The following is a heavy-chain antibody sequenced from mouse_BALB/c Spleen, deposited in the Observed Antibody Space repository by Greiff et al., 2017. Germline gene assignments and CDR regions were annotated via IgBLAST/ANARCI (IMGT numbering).Heavy chain of an antibody. CDR3: ASRGLRYAMDY. V-gene: IGHV1-14*01. CDR2: INPYNDGT. CDR1: GYTFTSYV. D-gene: IGHD2-4*01. J-gene: IGHJ4*01. Sequence: VQLQQSGPELVKPGASVKMSCKASGYTFTSYVMHWVKQKPGQGLEWIGYINPYNDGTKYNEKFKGKATLTSDKSSSTAYMELSSLTSEDSAVYYCASRGLRYAMDYWGQGTSVTVSS.